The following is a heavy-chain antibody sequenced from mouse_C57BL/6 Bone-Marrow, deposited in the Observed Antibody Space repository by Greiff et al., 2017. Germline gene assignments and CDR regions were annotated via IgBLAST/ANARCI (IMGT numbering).Heavy chain of an antibody. Sequence: QVQLQQPGAELVKPGASVKLSCTASGYTFTSYWMHWVKQRPGQGLEWIGMIHPNSGSTNYNEKFKSKATLTVDKSSSAAYVQLSSLTSEDSAVYYCARYNGYYQYYFDYWGQGTTLTVSS. CDR3: ARYNGYYQYYFDY. J-gene: IGHJ2*01. CDR1: GYTFTSYW. CDR2: IHPNSGST. D-gene: IGHD2-3*01. V-gene: IGHV1-64*01.